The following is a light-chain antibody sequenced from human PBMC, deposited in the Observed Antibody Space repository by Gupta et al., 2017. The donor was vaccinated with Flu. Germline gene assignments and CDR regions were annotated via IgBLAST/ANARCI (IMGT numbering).Light chain of an antibody. CDR1: QSVSSY. CDR3: QQRSNWPLYT. J-gene: IGKJ2*01. V-gene: IGKV3-11*01. CDR2: DAS. Sequence: ATLSLSPGERATLSCRASQSVSSYLAWYQQKPGQAPRLLIYDASNRATGIPARFSGSGSGTDFTLTISSLEPEDFAAYYCQQRSNWPLYTFGQGTKLEIK.